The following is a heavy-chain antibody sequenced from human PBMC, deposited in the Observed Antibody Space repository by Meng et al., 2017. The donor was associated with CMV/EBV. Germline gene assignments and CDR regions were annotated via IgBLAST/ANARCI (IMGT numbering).Heavy chain of an antibody. CDR2: IYYSGST. CDR3: ARVMGPNRTPYYFDY. CDR1: GGSISSGDYY. V-gene: IGHV4-30-4*08. J-gene: IGHJ4*02. Sequence: QVQLPEAGPGLVKPSQTLSLTCTGSGGSISSGDYYWSWIRQPPGKGLEWIGYIYYSGSTYYNPSLKSRVTISVDTSKNQFSLKLSSVTAADTAVYYCARVMGPNRTPYYFDYWGQGTLVTVSS. D-gene: IGHD1-14*01.